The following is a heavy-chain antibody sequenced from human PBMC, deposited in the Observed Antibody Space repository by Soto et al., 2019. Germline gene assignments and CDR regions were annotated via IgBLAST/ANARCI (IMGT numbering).Heavy chain of an antibody. Sequence: EVQLVESGGGLVKPGGSLRLSCAASGFTFSNAWMSWVRQAPGKGLEWVGRIKSKTDGGTTDYAAPVKGRFTISRDDSKNTLYLQMNSLKTEDTAVYYCTTVVAATQFPSFSSYWGQGTLVTVSS. CDR1: GFTFSNAW. J-gene: IGHJ4*02. CDR2: IKSKTDGGTT. D-gene: IGHD2-15*01. CDR3: TTVVAATQFPSFSSY. V-gene: IGHV3-15*01.